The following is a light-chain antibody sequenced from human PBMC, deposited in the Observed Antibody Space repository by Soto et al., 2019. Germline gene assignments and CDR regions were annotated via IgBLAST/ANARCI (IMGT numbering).Light chain of an antibody. J-gene: IGLJ2*01. CDR3: QSYASSLSVYVV. Sequence: QSVLTQPPSVSGAPGQRVTISCTGSSSNIGAGYDVHWYQQLPGTAPKLLIYGNSNRPSGVPDRFSGSKSGTSASLAITGLQAEEEADYYCQSYASSLSVYVVFGGGTKLTVL. CDR2: GNS. V-gene: IGLV1-40*01. CDR1: SSNIGAGYD.